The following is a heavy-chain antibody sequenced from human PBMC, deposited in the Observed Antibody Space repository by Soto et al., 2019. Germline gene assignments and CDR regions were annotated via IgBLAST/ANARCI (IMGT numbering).Heavy chain of an antibody. D-gene: IGHD3-22*01. J-gene: IGHJ6*02. V-gene: IGHV4-31*03. CDR1: GGSISSGGYY. Sequence: QVQLQESGPGLVKPSQTLSLTCTVSGGSISSGGYYCSWIRQHPGKGLEWIGYIYYSGSTYYNPSLKSRVTISVDTSKNQFSLKLSSVTAADTAVYYCARDFLVTMIDGRSYYYYGMDVWGQGTTVTVSS. CDR2: IYYSGST. CDR3: ARDFLVTMIDGRSYYYYGMDV.